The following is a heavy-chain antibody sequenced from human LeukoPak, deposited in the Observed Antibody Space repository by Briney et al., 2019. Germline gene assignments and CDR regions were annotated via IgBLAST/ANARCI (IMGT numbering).Heavy chain of an antibody. Sequence: QTGGSLRLSCAASGFTVSSNYMSWVRQAPGKGLEWVSVIYSGGSTYYADSVKGRFTISRDNSKNTLYLQMNSLRAEDTAVYYCARAAGRITMSFDYWGQGTLVTVSS. V-gene: IGHV3-66*01. D-gene: IGHD3-22*01. J-gene: IGHJ4*02. CDR3: ARAAGRITMSFDY. CDR1: GFTVSSNY. CDR2: IYSGGST.